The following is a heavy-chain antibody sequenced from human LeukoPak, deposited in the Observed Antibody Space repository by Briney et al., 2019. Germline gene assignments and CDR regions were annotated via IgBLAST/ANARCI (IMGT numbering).Heavy chain of an antibody. J-gene: IGHJ4*02. V-gene: IGHV1-18*04. CDR2: ISAYNGNT. Sequence: ASVKVSCKASGYTFTGYYIHWVRQAPGQGLEWMGWISAYNGNTNYAQKLQGRVTMTTDTSTSTAYMELRSLRSDDTAVYYCARDQPSGYYLYYFDYWGQGTLVTVSS. CDR3: ARDQPSGYYLYYFDY. D-gene: IGHD3-22*01. CDR1: GYTFTGYY.